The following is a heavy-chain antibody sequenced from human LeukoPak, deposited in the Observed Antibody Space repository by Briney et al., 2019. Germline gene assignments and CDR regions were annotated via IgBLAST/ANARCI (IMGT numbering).Heavy chain of an antibody. J-gene: IGHJ4*02. D-gene: IGHD1-26*01. V-gene: IGHV3-23*01. CDR3: AKHSGSYSGGLPINY. CDR2: ISGSGGST. Sequence: GGSLRLSCAASGFTFSSYAMSWVRQAPGKGLEWVSAISGSGGSTYYADSVKGRFTISRDNSKNTLYLQMNSLRAEDTAVYYCAKHSGSYSGGLPINYWGQGTLVTVSS. CDR1: GFTFSSYA.